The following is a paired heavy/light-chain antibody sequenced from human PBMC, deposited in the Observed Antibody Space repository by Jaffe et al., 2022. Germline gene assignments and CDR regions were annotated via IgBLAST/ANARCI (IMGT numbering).Heavy chain of an antibody. CDR1: GFTFSDYY. J-gene: IGHJ6*03. V-gene: IGHV3-11*01. CDR2: ISSSGSTI. CDR3: ARDLADDTIFGVVKSYKVSRYYYYMDV. D-gene: IGHD3-3*01. Sequence: QVQLVESGGGLVKPGGSLRLSCAASGFTFSDYYMSWIRQAPGKGLEWVSYISSSGSTIYYADSVKGRFTISRDNAKNSLYLQMNSLRAEDTAVYYCARDLADDTIFGVVKSYKVSRYYYYMDVWGKGTTVTVSS.
Light chain of an antibody. CDR1: QSVSSY. V-gene: IGKV3-11*01. CDR3: QQRSNWPLRT. CDR2: DAS. Sequence: EIVLTQSPATLSLSPGERATLSCRASQSVSSYLAWYQQKPGQAPRLLIYDASNRATGIPARFSGSGSGTDFTLTISSLEPEDFAVYYCQQRSNWPLRTFGQGTKVEIK. J-gene: IGKJ1*01.